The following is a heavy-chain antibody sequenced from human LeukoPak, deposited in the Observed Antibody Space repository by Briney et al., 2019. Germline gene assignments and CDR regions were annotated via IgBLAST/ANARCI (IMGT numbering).Heavy chain of an antibody. CDR2: IYYSGST. J-gene: IGHJ4*02. CDR3: ARGRYGYGDHGGLSY. V-gene: IGHV4-39*01. D-gene: IGHD4-17*01. CDR1: GGSISSSSYY. Sequence: PSETLSLTCTVSGGSISSSSYYWGWIRQPPGKGLEWIGSIYYSGSTYYNPSLKSRVTISVDTSKNQFSLKLSSVTAADTAVYYCARGRYGYGDHGGLSYWGQGTLVTVSS.